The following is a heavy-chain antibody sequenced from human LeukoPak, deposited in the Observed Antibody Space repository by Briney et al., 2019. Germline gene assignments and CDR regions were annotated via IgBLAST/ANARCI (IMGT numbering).Heavy chain of an antibody. CDR2: IYYSGST. J-gene: IGHJ6*02. Sequence: PPETLSLTCTVSGGSISSSSYYWGWIRQPPGKGLEWIGSIYYSGSTHYNPSLKSRVTISVDTSKNQFSLKLGSVTAADTAVYYCARHLVYRTSYYYGMDVWGQGTTVTVSS. CDR1: GGSISSSSYY. V-gene: IGHV4-39*01. D-gene: IGHD3-3*01. CDR3: ARHLVYRTSYYYGMDV.